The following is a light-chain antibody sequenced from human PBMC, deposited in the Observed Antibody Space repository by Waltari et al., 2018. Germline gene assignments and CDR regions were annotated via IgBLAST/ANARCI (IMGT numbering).Light chain of an antibody. Sequence: EIVLTQSPGSLSLSSGERATLSCRASQSVSSSYLAWYQQKHGQAPRLLIYGASSRATGIPDRFSGSGSGTDFTLTISRLEPEDFAVYYCQQYGSSPLTFGGGTKVEIK. CDR3: QQYGSSPLT. CDR1: QSVSSSY. CDR2: GAS. V-gene: IGKV3-20*01. J-gene: IGKJ4*01.